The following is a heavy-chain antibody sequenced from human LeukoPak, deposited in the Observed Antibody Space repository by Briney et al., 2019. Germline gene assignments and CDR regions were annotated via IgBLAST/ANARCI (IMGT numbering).Heavy chain of an antibody. CDR2: IYHSGYT. CDR1: GVSVSGYY. Sequence: SETLSLTCAVHGVSVSGYYWSWIRQSPGKGLEWIGEIYHSGYTNYNPSLKRRVTISAATSENQSSLRLTSVTAADTAVYYCARMRCGHTDNICYNYWGQGTLVTVSS. D-gene: IGHD2-8*01. V-gene: IGHV4-34*01. CDR3: ARMRCGHTDNICYNY. J-gene: IGHJ4*02.